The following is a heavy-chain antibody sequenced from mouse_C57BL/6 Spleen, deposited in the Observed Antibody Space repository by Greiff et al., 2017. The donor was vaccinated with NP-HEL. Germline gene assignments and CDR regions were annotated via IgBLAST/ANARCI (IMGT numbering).Heavy chain of an antibody. Sequence: EVHLVESGGGLVKPGGSLKLSCAASGFTFSSYTMSWVRQTPEKRLEWVATISGGGGNTYYPDSVKGRFTISRDNAKNTLYLQMSSLRSEDTALYYCARHGGYYFDYWGQGTTLTVSS. CDR3: ARHGGYYFDY. CDR1: GFTFSSYT. V-gene: IGHV5-9*01. CDR2: ISGGGGNT. J-gene: IGHJ2*01.